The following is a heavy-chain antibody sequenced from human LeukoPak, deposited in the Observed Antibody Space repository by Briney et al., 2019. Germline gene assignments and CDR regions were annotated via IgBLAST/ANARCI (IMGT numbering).Heavy chain of an antibody. V-gene: IGHV3-23*01. CDR1: GFTFSSYW. Sequence: GGSLRLSCAASGFTFSSYWMHWVRQAPGKGLEWVSAISVSGNTYHADSVKGRFTISRDSSKNTLYLQMNRLRAEDAAVYYCAKAPVTTCSGAYCYPFDYWGQGTLVTVSS. D-gene: IGHD2-21*01. J-gene: IGHJ4*02. CDR2: ISVSGNT. CDR3: AKAPVTTCSGAYCYPFDY.